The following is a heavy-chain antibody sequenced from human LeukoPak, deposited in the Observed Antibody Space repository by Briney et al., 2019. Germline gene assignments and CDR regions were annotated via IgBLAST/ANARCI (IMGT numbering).Heavy chain of an antibody. CDR1: GFTFDDYA. V-gene: IGHV3-9*01. D-gene: IGHD2/OR15-2a*01. CDR3: AKDAYGGATFFYYMDV. Sequence: GGSLRLSCAGSGFTFDDYAMHWVRQTPGKGLEWASGISWNSGNIAYADFVGGRFTISRDNAKNSLSLQMNSLSDEDTAVYYCAKDAYGGATFFYYMDVWGKGTTVTVSS. J-gene: IGHJ6*03. CDR2: ISWNSGNI.